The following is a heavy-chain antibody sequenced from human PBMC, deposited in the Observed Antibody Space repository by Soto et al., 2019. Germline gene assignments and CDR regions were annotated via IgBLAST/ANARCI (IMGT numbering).Heavy chain of an antibody. CDR3: ARDSAAVAGKVPLDP. CDR2: TYYRSKWYN. Sequence: SQTRSLTSAISWDSVSSNSAAWNWIRQSPSRGLEWLGRTYYRSKWYNDYAVSVKSRITINPDTSKNQFSLQLNSVTPEDTAVYYCARDSAAVAGKVPLDPWGQGTLVTVSS. CDR1: WDSVSSNSAA. V-gene: IGHV6-1*01. D-gene: IGHD6-19*01. J-gene: IGHJ5*02.